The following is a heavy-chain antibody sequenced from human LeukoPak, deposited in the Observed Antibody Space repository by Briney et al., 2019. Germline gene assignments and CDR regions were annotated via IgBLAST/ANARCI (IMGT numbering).Heavy chain of an antibody. V-gene: IGHV4-34*01. CDR3: ARGVALSPPRFDP. J-gene: IGHJ5*02. CDR1: GGSFSVYY. Sequence: PSETLSLTCAVYGGSFSVYYCSCIRQPPGKWLEWIGEINHSGSTNYNPSFKSRVTISVDTSKNQFSLKLSSVTAADTAVYYCARGVALSPPRFDPWGQGTLVTVSS. CDR2: INHSGST.